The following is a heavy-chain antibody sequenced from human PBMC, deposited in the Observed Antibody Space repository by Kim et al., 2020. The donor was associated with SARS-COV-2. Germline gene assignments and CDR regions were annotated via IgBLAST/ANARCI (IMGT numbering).Heavy chain of an antibody. Sequence: YADSGKGRFTISRDNAKNTLFLQMNSRRDEDTAVYYCARDQTESGPTTFDFWGHGTLVTVSS. CDR3: ARDQTESGPTTFDF. D-gene: IGHD1-26*01. J-gene: IGHJ4*01. V-gene: IGHV3-74*01.